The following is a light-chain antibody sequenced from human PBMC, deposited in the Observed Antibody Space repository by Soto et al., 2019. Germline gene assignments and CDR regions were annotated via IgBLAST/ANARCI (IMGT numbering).Light chain of an antibody. Sequence: IQMTQSPSSLSASVGDRVTITCRASQSISDYLTWYQHKPGEAPEVLIYSASTLRSGVPSRFSGTGSGTEFILVIDSLQPVDVATYYCQQTFSHLLSFGGGTQVQI. CDR3: QQTFSHLLS. CDR2: SAS. J-gene: IGKJ4*01. CDR1: QSISDY. V-gene: IGKV1-39*01.